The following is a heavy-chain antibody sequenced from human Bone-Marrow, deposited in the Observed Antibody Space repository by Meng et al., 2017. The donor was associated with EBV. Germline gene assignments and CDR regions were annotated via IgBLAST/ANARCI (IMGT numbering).Heavy chain of an antibody. V-gene: IGHV3-21*01. J-gene: IGHJ4*02. Sequence: EVQLVESGGGLVKPGGSLRLSCAASGFTFSSYTMNWVRQAPGKGLEWVSSISTSSSYICYADSVKGRFNISRDNAKNSLYLQMNSLRAEDTAVYYCARVRGGYGDYDYWGRGTLVTVSS. CDR1: GFTFSSYT. CDR3: ARVRGGYGDYDY. CDR2: ISTSSSYI. D-gene: IGHD4-17*01.